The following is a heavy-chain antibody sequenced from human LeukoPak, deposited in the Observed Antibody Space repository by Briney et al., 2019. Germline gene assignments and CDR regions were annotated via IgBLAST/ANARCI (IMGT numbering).Heavy chain of an antibody. CDR3: AKEGLRSIAARRGTRDYMDV. CDR2: ISGYNNKP. V-gene: IGHV1-18*01. CDR1: GYPFTNYG. Sequence: ASAKVSRTASGYPFTNYGITWVRQAPGQGLEWVGWISGYNNKPFYAQNLQGRVTMTTDTSTSTVYMEVWSLRSDDTAVYSCAKEGLRSIAARRGTRDYMDVWGQGTTVIVSS. D-gene: IGHD6-6*01. J-gene: IGHJ6*03.